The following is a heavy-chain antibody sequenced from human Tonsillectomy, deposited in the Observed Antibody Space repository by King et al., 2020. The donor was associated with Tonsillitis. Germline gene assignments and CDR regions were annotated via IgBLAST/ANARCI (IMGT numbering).Heavy chain of an antibody. CDR3: ARDIDAYYYGSSSYDEAIDI. CDR2: INPNSGGT. V-gene: IGHV1-2*02. J-gene: IGHJ3*02. D-gene: IGHD3-22*01. CDR1: GYSFTDYY. Sequence: VQLVESGAEVKKPGASVKVSCTASGYSFTDYYIHWVRQAPGQGLEWMGWINPNSGGTNYAQKFQVRVTMTRDMSISTAYMELRRLRSDDTAVYYCARDIDAYYYGSSSYDEAIDIWGQGTIVTVSS.